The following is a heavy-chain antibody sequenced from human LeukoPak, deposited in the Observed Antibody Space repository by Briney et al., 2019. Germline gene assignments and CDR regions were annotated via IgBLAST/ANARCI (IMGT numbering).Heavy chain of an antibody. CDR3: ARGSVFRDYVWGNKGLGY. D-gene: IGHD3-16*01. V-gene: IGHV3-30-3*01. Sequence: PGRSLRLSCAASGFTFSSYAMHWVRQAPGKGLEWVAVISHDGSNKYYADSVKGRFTISRDNSKNTLYLQMNSLRAEDTAVYYCARGSVFRDYVWGNKGLGYWGQGTLVTVSS. CDR2: ISHDGSNK. J-gene: IGHJ4*02. CDR1: GFTFSSYA.